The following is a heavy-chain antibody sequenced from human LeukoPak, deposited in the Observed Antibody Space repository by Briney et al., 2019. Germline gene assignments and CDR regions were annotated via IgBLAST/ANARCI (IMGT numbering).Heavy chain of an antibody. Sequence: PGGSLRLSCAASGFSFRSYAMSWVRQAPARGLEWVSSLRGGGEIFYADSVKGRFTLSRDESRNTVYLEMNNLRVEDTAVYFCAKANWVSSADAAVWGRGTLVTVSS. V-gene: IGHV3-23*01. CDR2: LRGGGEI. J-gene: IGHJ1*01. CDR1: GFSFRSYA. CDR3: AKANWVSSADAAV. D-gene: IGHD6-13*01.